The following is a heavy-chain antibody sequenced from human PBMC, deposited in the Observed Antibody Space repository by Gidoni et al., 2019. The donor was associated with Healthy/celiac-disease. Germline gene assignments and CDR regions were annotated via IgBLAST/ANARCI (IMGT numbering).Heavy chain of an antibody. CDR1: GFTFSSYA. V-gene: IGHV3-23*01. CDR2: ISGSGGST. J-gene: IGHJ6*02. D-gene: IGHD5-12*01. CDR3: AKDLGYSGYDLPEYGMDV. Sequence: EVQLLESGGGLVQPGGSLRLSCAASGFTFSSYAMSWVRQAPGKGLEWVSAISGSGGSTYYADSVKGRFTISRDNSKNTLYLQMNSLRAEDTAVYYCAKDLGYSGYDLPEYGMDVWGQGTTVTVSS.